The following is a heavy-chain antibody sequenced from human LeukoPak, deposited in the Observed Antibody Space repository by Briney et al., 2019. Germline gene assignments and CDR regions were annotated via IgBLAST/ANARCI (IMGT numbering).Heavy chain of an antibody. Sequence: SETLSLTCTVSGGSISGYYWSWIRQPPGKGLEWIGNIYYSGSTNYNPSLKSRVTISVDTSKNQFSLKVSSVTAADTAVYYCAGIGGEGYNPYHFDFWGQGTLVTVSS. V-gene: IGHV4-59*01. CDR1: GGSISGYY. CDR2: IYYSGST. CDR3: AGIGGEGYNPYHFDF. D-gene: IGHD5-24*01. J-gene: IGHJ4*02.